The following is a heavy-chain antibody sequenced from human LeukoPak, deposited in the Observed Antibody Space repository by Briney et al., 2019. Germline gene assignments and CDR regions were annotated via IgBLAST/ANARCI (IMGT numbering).Heavy chain of an antibody. CDR2: ISSGGSHI. CDR1: GITFSNYN. D-gene: IGHD1-26*01. J-gene: IGHJ4*02. Sequence: PGGSLRLSCAASGITFSNYNMNWVRQAPGRGLEWVSSISSGGSHIYYGDSVKGRFTISRDNAKNSLYLQMNSLRAEDTAVYYCARAAYSGNYQVDYWGQGTLVTVSS. V-gene: IGHV3-21*06. CDR3: ARAAYSGNYQVDY.